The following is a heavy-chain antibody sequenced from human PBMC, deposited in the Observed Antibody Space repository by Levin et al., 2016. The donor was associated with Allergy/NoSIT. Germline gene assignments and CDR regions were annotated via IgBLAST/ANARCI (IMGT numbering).Heavy chain of an antibody. V-gene: IGHV1-2*02. Sequence: ASVKVSCKASGYSFTGYYMHWVRQAPGQGLEWMGWINPNSGGTNYAQKLQDRVTMTTDTSTSTAYVELRSLSSDDTAVYYCAREERGLVRSGDYLYDAFHIWGQGTMVTVSS. J-gene: IGHJ3*02. CDR2: INPNSGGT. CDR3: AREERGLVRSGDYLYDAFHI. CDR1: GYSFTGYY. D-gene: IGHD4-17*01.